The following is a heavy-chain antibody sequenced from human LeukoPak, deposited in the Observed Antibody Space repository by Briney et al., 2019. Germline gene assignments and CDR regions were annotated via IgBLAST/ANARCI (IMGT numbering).Heavy chain of an antibody. CDR3: ARGGRRGAVDTAMVTP. V-gene: IGHV1-69*13. CDR2: IIPIFGTA. J-gene: IGHJ5*02. D-gene: IGHD5-18*01. Sequence: SVKVSCKASGGTFSSYAISWVRQAPGQGLEWMGGIIPIFGTANYAQKFQGRVTITADESTSTAYMELSSPRSEDTAVYYCARGGRRGAVDTAMVTPWGQGTLVTVSS. CDR1: GGTFSSYA.